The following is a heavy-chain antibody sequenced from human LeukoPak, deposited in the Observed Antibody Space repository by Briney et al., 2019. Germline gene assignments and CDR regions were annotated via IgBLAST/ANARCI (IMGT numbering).Heavy chain of an antibody. CDR3: ATFNWVRVAGTD. CDR1: GYTLTELS. CDR2: FDPEDGET. V-gene: IGHV1-24*01. D-gene: IGHD6-19*01. Sequence: ASAKVSCKVSGYTLTELSMHWVRQAPGKGLEWMGGFDPEDGETIYAQKFQGRVTMTEDTSTDTAYMELSSLRSEDTAVYYCATFNWVRVAGTDWGQGTLVTVSS. J-gene: IGHJ4*02.